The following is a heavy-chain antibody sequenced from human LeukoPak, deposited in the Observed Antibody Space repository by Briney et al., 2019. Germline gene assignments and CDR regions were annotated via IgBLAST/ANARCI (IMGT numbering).Heavy chain of an antibody. Sequence: GGSLRLSCTASGFTFGDYSMSWFRQAPGTGLERVGFIRSKAYGGTTEYAAPVKGRFTISRDDSKRIAYLQMNSLKTGDTDVYYYTRFVVEVAAPSGWGQATLLTVPS. CDR2: IRSKAYGGTT. J-gene: IGHJ4*02. CDR1: GFTFGDYS. CDR3: TRFVVEVAAPSG. V-gene: IGHV3-49*03. D-gene: IGHD2-15*01.